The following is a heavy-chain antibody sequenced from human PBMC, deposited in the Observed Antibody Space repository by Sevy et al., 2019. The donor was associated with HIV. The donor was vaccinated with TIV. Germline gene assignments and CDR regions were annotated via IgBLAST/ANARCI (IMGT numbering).Heavy chain of an antibody. CDR2: IKQDGSEK. CDR3: ARSEYFRGAFDI. J-gene: IGHJ3*02. Sequence: GGSLRLSCAASGFTCSSYWMSWVRQAPGKGLEWVANIKQDGSEKYYVDAVKGRFTISRDNAKNSLYLQMNSLRAEDTAVYYCARSEYFRGAFDIWGQGTMVTVSS. CDR1: GFTCSSYW. V-gene: IGHV3-7*01. D-gene: IGHD6-6*01.